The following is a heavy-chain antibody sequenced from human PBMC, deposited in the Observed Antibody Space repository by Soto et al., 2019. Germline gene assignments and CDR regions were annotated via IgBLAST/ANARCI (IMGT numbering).Heavy chain of an antibody. J-gene: IGHJ6*03. Sequence: PGGSLRLSCAASGFTFSSYGMHWVRQAPGKGLEWVAVISYDGSNKYYADSVKGRFTISRDNSKNTLYLQMNSLRAEDTAVYYCAKGGNLIYYYMDVWGKGTTVTVSS. CDR1: GFTFSSYG. CDR3: AKGGNLIYYYMDV. V-gene: IGHV3-30*18. CDR2: ISYDGSNK.